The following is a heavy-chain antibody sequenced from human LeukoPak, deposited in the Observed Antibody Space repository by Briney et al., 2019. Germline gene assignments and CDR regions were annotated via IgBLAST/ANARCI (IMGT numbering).Heavy chain of an antibody. Sequence: SSETLSLTCAVYGGSFSGYYWSWIRQPPGKGLEWIGEINHSGSTNYNPSLKSRVTISVDTSRNQFSLKLNSVTAADTAVYYCARVGIHDTSGYYAYWFDPWGQGTLVTVSS. V-gene: IGHV4-34*01. J-gene: IGHJ5*02. CDR1: GGSFSGYY. CDR3: ARVGIHDTSGYYAYWFDP. D-gene: IGHD3-22*01. CDR2: INHSGST.